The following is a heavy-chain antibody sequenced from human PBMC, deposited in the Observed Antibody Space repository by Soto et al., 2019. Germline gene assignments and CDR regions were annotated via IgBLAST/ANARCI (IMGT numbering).Heavy chain of an antibody. D-gene: IGHD5-18*01. CDR2: IYYSGST. V-gene: IGHV4-30-4*01. J-gene: IGHJ4*02. Sequence: PSETLSLTCTVSGGSISSGDYYWSWIRQPPGKGLEWIGYIYYSGSTYYNPSLKSRVTISVDTSKNQFSLKLSSVTAADTAVYYCASNSYGYTFYDDWGQGPLVTVSS. CDR3: ASNSYGYTFYDD. CDR1: GGSISSGDYY.